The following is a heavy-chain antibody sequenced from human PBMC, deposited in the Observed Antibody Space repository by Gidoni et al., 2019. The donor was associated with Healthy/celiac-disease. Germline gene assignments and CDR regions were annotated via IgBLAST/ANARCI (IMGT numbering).Heavy chain of an antibody. Sequence: EVQLVQSGAEVKKPGESLRISCKGSGYSFTSYWISWVRQMPGKGLEWMGRIDPSDSYTNYSPSFQGHVTISADKSISTAYLQWSSLKASDTAMYYCARQALTEEGFIAMIDDAFDIWGQGTMVTVSS. CDR1: GYSFTSYW. CDR3: ARQALTEEGFIAMIDDAFDI. V-gene: IGHV5-10-1*03. D-gene: IGHD3-22*01. CDR2: IDPSDSYT. J-gene: IGHJ3*02.